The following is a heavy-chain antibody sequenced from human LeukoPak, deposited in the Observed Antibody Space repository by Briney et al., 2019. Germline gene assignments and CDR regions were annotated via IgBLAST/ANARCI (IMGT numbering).Heavy chain of an antibody. Sequence: PSETLSLTCTVSGASISSYYWSWIRQPPGKGLEWFGYIYYSGSTNYNPSLKSRVTISVDTSKNQFSLKLSSVTAADTAVYYCARHQRGNSDAFDIWGQGTMVTVSS. J-gene: IGHJ3*02. CDR2: IYYSGST. D-gene: IGHD4-23*01. V-gene: IGHV4-59*01. CDR3: ARHQRGNSDAFDI. CDR1: GASISSYY.